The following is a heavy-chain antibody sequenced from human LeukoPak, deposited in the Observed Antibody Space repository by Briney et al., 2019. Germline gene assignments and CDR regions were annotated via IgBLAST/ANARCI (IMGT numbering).Heavy chain of an antibody. D-gene: IGHD2-2*01. CDR3: SREASCDTTSCPQDY. V-gene: IGHV1-2*02. CDR2: INPNTGDT. CDR1: GYTFTGHF. J-gene: IGHJ4*02. Sequence: ASVRVSCKASGYTFTGHFIFWVRQSPGQRLELVASINPNTGDTYYAQKFQGRVTVASDTAISTAYLDISRPRSDDTAFYYCSREASCDTTSCPQDYWGQGTLLTVSS.